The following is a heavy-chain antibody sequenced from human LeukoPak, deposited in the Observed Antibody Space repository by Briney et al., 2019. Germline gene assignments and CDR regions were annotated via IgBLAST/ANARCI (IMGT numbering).Heavy chain of an antibody. J-gene: IGHJ6*02. CDR1: GFTFGDHG. Sequence: PGRSLRLSCSGSGFTFGDHGMSWVRQAPGKGLEWVSFIRSKAYGGTTEYAASVRGRFSISRDDSKNIAYLQMSSLETEDTAVYFCARGPIYLWLYYGMDVWGQGTTVTVSS. V-gene: IGHV3-49*04. CDR2: IRSKAYGGTT. CDR3: ARGPIYLWLYYGMDV. D-gene: IGHD5-18*01.